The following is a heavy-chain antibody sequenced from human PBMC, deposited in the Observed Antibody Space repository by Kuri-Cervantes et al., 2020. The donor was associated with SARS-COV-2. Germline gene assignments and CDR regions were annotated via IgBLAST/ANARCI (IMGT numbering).Heavy chain of an antibody. CDR2: IRYDGSNK. CDR1: GFTFSSYG. Sequence: GESLKISCAASGFTFSSYGMHWVRQAPGKGLEWVAFIRYDGSNKYYADSVKGRFTISRDNYKNTLYLHMNSLRAEDPAMYYCATDGVGPALPAVMCPEYFQHWGQGTLVTVSS. V-gene: IGHV3-30*02. D-gene: IGHD3-3*01. J-gene: IGHJ1*01. CDR3: ATDGVGPALPAVMCPEYFQH.